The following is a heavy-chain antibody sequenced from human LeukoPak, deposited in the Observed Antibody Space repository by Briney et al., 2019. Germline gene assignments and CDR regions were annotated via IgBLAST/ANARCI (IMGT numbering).Heavy chain of an antibody. CDR1: RDSFTNFW. Sequence: GESLKISCKGSRDSFTNFWIGWVRQMPGEGLEWMGIIYPGDSETIYSPSFQGHVTISADKSISTAYLQWSSLKASDTAMYYCARRDQPIDYWGQGTLVTVSS. CDR2: IYPGDSET. V-gene: IGHV5-51*01. CDR3: ARRDQPIDY. J-gene: IGHJ4*02.